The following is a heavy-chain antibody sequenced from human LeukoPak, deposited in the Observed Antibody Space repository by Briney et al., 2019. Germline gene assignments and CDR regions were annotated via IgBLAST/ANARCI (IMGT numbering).Heavy chain of an antibody. CDR2: TNPNSGGT. D-gene: IGHD6-19*01. J-gene: IGHJ4*02. CDR1: GYTFTGYY. CDR3: AREAVSGWYVHY. Sequence: ASVKVSCKASGYTFTGYYMHWVRQAPGQGLEWMGWTNPNSGGTNYAQKFQGRVTMTRDTSISTAYMELSRLRSDDTAVYYCAREAVSGWYVHYWGQGTLVTVSS. V-gene: IGHV1-2*02.